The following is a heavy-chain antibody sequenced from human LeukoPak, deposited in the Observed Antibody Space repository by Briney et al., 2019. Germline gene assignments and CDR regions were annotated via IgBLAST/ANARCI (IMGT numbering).Heavy chain of an antibody. Sequence: SETLSLTCTVSGGSISGYYWSWMRQPPGKGLEWIGDIYYSGIPNYNPSLKSRVTISVDTSKNQFSLKLSSVTAADTAVYYCARGKGSGWTFDYWGQGTLVTVSS. D-gene: IGHD6-19*01. CDR1: GGSISGYY. CDR3: ARGKGSGWTFDY. J-gene: IGHJ4*02. V-gene: IGHV4-59*12. CDR2: IYYSGIP.